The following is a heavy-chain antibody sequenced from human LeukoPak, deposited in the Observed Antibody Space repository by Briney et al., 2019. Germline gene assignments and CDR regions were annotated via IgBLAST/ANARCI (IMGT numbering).Heavy chain of an antibody. J-gene: IGHJ3*02. CDR1: GYSISSGYY. V-gene: IGHV4-38-2*02. D-gene: IGHD4-11*01. Sequence: SETLSLTCTVSGYSISSGYYWGWIRQPPGKGLDWIGSIYHSGSTYYNPSLKSRVTISVDTSKNQFSLKLSSVTAADTAVYYCARMTTVTLSWMFSADDAFDIWGQGTMVTVSS. CDR3: ARMTTVTLSWMFSADDAFDI. CDR2: IYHSGST.